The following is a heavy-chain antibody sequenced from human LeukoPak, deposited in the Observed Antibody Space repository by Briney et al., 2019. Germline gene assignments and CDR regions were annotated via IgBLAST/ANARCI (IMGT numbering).Heavy chain of an antibody. CDR2: INHSGST. D-gene: IGHD2-2*01. CDR1: GGSFSGYY. V-gene: IGHV4-34*01. J-gene: IGHJ5*02. CDR3: ARRLVPAAFSRWFDP. Sequence: SETLSLTCAVYGGSFSGYYWSWIRQPPGKGLEWIGEINHSGSTNYNPSLKSRVTISVDTSKNQFSLKLSSVTAADTAVYYCARRLVPAAFSRWFDPWGQGTLVTVSS.